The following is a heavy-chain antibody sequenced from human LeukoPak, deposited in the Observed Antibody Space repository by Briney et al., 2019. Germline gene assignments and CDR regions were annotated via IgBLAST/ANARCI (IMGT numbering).Heavy chain of an antibody. V-gene: IGHV4-4*07. CDR2: IYTSGST. CDR1: GGSISSYY. CDR3: ARDGMATFYFDY. J-gene: IGHJ4*02. D-gene: IGHD5-24*01. Sequence: SETLSLTCTVFGGSISSYYWSWIRQPAGKGLEWIGRIYTSGSTNYNPSLKSRVTMSVDTSKNQFSLKLSSVTAADTAVYYCARDGMATFYFDYWGQGTLVTVSP.